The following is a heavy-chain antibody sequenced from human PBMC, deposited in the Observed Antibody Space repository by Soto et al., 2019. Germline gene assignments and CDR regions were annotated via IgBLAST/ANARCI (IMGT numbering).Heavy chain of an antibody. CDR3: ARAYSRDAFDI. V-gene: IGHV1-2*04. CDR2: INPNRGGT. Sequence: QVQLVQSGAEVKKPGASVKVSCKASGYTFTGYYMHWVRQAPGQGLEWMGWINPNRGGTNYAQKFQGWVTMTRDTSISTAYMELSRLRSDDTAVYYCARAYSRDAFDIWGQGTIVTVSS. CDR1: GYTFTGYY. J-gene: IGHJ3*02. D-gene: IGHD6-13*01.